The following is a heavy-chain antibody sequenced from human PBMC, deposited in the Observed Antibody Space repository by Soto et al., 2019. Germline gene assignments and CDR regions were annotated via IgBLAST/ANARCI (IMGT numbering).Heavy chain of an antibody. D-gene: IGHD3-3*01. CDR3: ARVNYDFWSDYFGNYYYYGKDV. CDR2: ISAYNGNT. V-gene: IGHV1-18*04. CDR1: GYTFTSYG. J-gene: IGHJ6*02. Sequence: APVKVSSKASGYTFTSYGISWVRQAPGQGLEWMGWISAYNGNTNYAQKLQGRVTMTTDTSTSTAYMELRSLRSDDTAVYYCARVNYDFWSDYFGNYYYYGKDVWGQGTTVTVSS.